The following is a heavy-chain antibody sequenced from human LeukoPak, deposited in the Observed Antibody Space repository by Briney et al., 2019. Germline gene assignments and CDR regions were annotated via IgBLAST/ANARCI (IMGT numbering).Heavy chain of an antibody. Sequence: PGRSLRLSCAASGFTFSSYAMHWVRQAPGKGLEWVAVISYDGSNKYYADSVKGRLTISRDNSKNTLHLQMNSLRAEDTAVYYCARADYDILTALADYWGQGTLVTVSS. D-gene: IGHD3-9*01. V-gene: IGHV3-30*04. J-gene: IGHJ4*02. CDR1: GFTFSSYA. CDR2: ISYDGSNK. CDR3: ARADYDILTALADY.